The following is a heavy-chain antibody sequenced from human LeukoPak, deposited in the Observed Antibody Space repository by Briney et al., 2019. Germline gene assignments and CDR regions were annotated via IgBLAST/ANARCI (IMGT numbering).Heavy chain of an antibody. CDR1: GGSFSGYY. Sequence: PSETLSLACAVYGGSFSGYYWRWIRQPPGKGLEWIGEINHSGSTNYNPSRKSRVTISVDTSKNQFSLKLSSVTAADTAVYYCAKAYDSDSYTFFEPSAYCRSTSCSPLDYWGQGTLVTVSS. CDR3: AKAYDSDSYTFFEPSAYCRSTSCSPLDY. V-gene: IGHV4-34*01. D-gene: IGHD2-2*01. CDR2: INHSGST. J-gene: IGHJ4*02.